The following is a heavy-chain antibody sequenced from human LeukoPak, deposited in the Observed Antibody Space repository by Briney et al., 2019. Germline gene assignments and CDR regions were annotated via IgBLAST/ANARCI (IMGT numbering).Heavy chain of an antibody. D-gene: IGHD6-13*01. J-gene: IGHJ4*02. CDR3: AKDIRYSSSWPDY. V-gene: IGHV3-9*01. Sequence: GRSLRLSCAASGFTFDDYAMHWLRHAPGKGLEWVSGNSWNSGSIHYADSVKGRFTISRDNAKNSLYVQMNSLRAEDTGLYYCAKDIRYSSSWPDYWGQGTLVTVSS. CDR1: GFTFDDYA. CDR2: NSWNSGSI.